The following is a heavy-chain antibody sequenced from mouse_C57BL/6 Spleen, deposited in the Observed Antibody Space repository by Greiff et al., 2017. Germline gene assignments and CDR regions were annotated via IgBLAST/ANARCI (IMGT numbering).Heavy chain of an antibody. V-gene: IGHV14-3*01. CDR3: ASYGRGF. Sequence: VQLQQSVAELVRPGASVKLSCTASGFNIKNTYMPWVKQRPEQGLEWIGRIDPANGNTKYAPKFQGKATITADKSSHPAYLQLSSLTSVDTAIYYCASYGRGFWGQGTTLTGSS. D-gene: IGHD1-1*01. J-gene: IGHJ2*01. CDR2: IDPANGNT. CDR1: GFNIKNTY.